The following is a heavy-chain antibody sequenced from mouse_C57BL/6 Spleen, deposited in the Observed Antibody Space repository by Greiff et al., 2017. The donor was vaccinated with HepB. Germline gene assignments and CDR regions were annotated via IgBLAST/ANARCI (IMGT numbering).Heavy chain of an antibody. CDR1: GFSLTSYA. J-gene: IGHJ2*01. CDR3: ARGAIYYYGSSYFDY. D-gene: IGHD1-1*01. V-gene: IGHV2-9-1*01. Sequence: VKLVESGPGLVAPSQSLSITCTVSGFSLTSYAISWVRQPPGKGLEWLGVIWTGGGTNYNSALKSRLSISKDNSKSQVFLKMNSLQTDDTARYYCARGAIYYYGSSYFDYWGQGTTLTVSS. CDR2: IWTGGGT.